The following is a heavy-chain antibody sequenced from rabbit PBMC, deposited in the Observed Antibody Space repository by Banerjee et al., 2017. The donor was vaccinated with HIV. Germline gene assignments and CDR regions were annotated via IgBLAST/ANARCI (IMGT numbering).Heavy chain of an antibody. CDR3: ARDYINGYTDYVFNL. D-gene: IGHD6-1*01. V-gene: IGHV1S45*01. CDR2: IYTNSGST. CDR1: GIDFSGSGC. J-gene: IGHJ4*01. Sequence: QQQLEESGGGLVKPGGTLTLTCKASGIDFSGSGCMCWVRQAPGKGLEWIGCIYTNSGSTYYASWAKGRFTISKTSSTTVTLQMTSLTAADTATYFCARDYINGYTDYVFNLWGPGTLVTVS.